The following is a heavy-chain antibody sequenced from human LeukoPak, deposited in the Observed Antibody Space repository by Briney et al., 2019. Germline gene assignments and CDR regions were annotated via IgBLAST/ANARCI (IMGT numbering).Heavy chain of an antibody. V-gene: IGHV4-59*01. CDR1: GGSISNYY. CDR3: ARDRGDSSGYFTY. CDR2: ISYSGST. D-gene: IGHD3-22*01. Sequence: SETQSLTCTVSGGSISNYYWSWIRQPPGKGLEWIGYISYSGSTNYNPSLKSRVTISVDTSKNQFSLKLSSVTAADTAVYYCARDRGDSSGYFTYWGQGTLVTVSS. J-gene: IGHJ4*02.